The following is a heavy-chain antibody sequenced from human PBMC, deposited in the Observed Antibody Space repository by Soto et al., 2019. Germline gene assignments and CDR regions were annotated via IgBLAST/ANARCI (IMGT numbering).Heavy chain of an antibody. CDR3: ARGRYCLTGRCFPNWFDS. CDR1: GDSISTVDYF. J-gene: IGHJ5*01. CDR2: IYKSTTT. V-gene: IGHV4-30-4*01. Sequence: NRSETLSLTCSVSGDSISTVDYFWAWIRQPPGQALEYIGYIYKSTTTYYNPSFESRVAISLDTSKSQFSLTVTSVTAADTAVYFCARGRYCLTGRCFPNWFDSWGQGTLVTVSS. D-gene: IGHD2-15*01.